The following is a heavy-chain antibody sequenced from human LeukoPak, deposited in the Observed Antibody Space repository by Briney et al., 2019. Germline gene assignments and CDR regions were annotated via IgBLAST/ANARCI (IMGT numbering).Heavy chain of an antibody. V-gene: IGHV4-59*01. Sequence: SETLSLTCTVSGGSISSYYWSWIRQPPGKGLEWIGYIYYSGSTNYNPSLKSRVTISVDTSKNQFSLKLSSVTAADTAVYYCARDARGEDYFDCWGQGTLVTVSS. J-gene: IGHJ4*02. CDR1: GGSISSYY. CDR2: IYYSGST. D-gene: IGHD3-16*01. CDR3: ARDARGEDYFDC.